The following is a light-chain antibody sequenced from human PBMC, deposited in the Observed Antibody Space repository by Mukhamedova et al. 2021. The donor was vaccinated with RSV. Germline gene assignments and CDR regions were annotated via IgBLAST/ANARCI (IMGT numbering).Light chain of an antibody. Sequence: GERATLSCRASQTVSNNVAWYQQKPGQAPRLLMSGASTWATGIPARFSGSGSGTEFTLTISTVQSEDFAVYYCQVYDNWPFFGQG. CDR1: QTVSNN. J-gene: IGKJ2*01. V-gene: IGKV3-15*01. CDR2: GAS. CDR3: QVYDNWPF.